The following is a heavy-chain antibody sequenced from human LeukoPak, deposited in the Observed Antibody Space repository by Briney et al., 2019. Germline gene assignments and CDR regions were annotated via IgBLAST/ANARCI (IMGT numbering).Heavy chain of an antibody. J-gene: IGHJ4*02. D-gene: IGHD3-16*01. CDR3: ARAFDHHFDY. Sequence: GGSLRLSCAASGFDFSGFYMHWVRQASGRGLEWVGLIRNKPSSYTTVYAASVKGRFTISRDDSKNTAYLQMNSLKAEDTAVYYCARAFDHHFDYWGQGTLVTVSS. V-gene: IGHV3-73*01. CDR2: IRNKPSSYTT. CDR1: GFDFSGFY.